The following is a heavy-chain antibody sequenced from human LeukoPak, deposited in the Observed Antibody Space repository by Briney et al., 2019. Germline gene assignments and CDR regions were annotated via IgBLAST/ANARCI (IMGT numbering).Heavy chain of an antibody. V-gene: IGHV1-2*02. CDR3: ARDPYRTLFDY. CDR1: GYTFTGYY. Sequence: ASVKVSCKTSGYTFTGYYMHWVRQAPGQGLEWMGWINPNSGGTNSAQKFQGRVTMTRDTSISTAYMELNWLRSDDTAVYYCARDPYRTLFDYWGQGTPVTVSS. D-gene: IGHD1-26*01. CDR2: INPNSGGT. J-gene: IGHJ4*02.